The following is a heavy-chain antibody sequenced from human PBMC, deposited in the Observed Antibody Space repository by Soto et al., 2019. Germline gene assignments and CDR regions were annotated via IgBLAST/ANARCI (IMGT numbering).Heavy chain of an antibody. CDR1: GGTFSIYX. D-gene: IGHD2-2*03. CDR2: XMXLLGST. CDR3: ARLFYGPYQYVDVDYFPDWRDP. J-gene: IGHJ5*02. V-gene: IGHV1-69*01. Sequence: QVQMVQSGPEVKKPGSSVKVSCKAPGGTFSIYXXXXVXXXXXXXXXXXXXXMXLLGSTHYTEKFKGRVTITADESTTPSYMEMSSLRSEDTARYYCARLFYGPYQYVDVDYFPDWRDPWGQGTLVTVSS.